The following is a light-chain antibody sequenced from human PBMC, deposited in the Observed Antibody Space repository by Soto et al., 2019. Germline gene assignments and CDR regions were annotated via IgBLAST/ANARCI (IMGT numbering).Light chain of an antibody. Sequence: EIVLTQSPCTLSLSTGERATLSCRASQSVSSSYLAWYQQKPGQAPRLLIYGASSRATGIPDRFSGSGSGTDFTLTISRLEPEDFAVYYCQQYDSSPKTFGQGTKVAIK. CDR3: QQYDSSPKT. CDR2: GAS. CDR1: QSVSSSY. V-gene: IGKV3-20*01. J-gene: IGKJ1*01.